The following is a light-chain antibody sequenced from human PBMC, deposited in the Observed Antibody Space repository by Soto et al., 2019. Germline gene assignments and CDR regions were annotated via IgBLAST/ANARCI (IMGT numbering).Light chain of an antibody. CDR2: GAS. CDR3: QQYDGWPLT. V-gene: IGKV3-15*01. Sequence: EVVMTQSPATLSVSPGERATLSCRASHSVNSKLAWYQQKPGQAPRLLIYGASSRATGVPVRFSGSGSGTEFTLTISSLQSEDFAVYYCQQYDGWPLTFGGGTKVDIK. CDR1: HSVNSK. J-gene: IGKJ4*01.